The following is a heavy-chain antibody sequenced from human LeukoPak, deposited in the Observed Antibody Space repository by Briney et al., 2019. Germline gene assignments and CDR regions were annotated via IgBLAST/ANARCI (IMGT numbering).Heavy chain of an antibody. CDR2: INPNSGGT. D-gene: IGHD2-2*01. CDR3: ARGPLGYCSSTSCYPLY. Sequence: ASVKVSCKASGYTFTGYYMHWVRQAPGQGLEWMGRINPNSGGTNYAQKFQGRVTMTRDTPISTAYMELSRLRSDDTAVYYCARGPLGYCSSTSCYPLYWGQGTLVTVSS. CDR1: GYTFTGYY. J-gene: IGHJ4*02. V-gene: IGHV1-2*06.